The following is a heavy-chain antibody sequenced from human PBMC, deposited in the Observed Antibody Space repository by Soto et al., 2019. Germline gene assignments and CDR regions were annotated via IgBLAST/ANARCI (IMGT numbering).Heavy chain of an antibody. CDR3: ARGSKESYPGSRIFDF. V-gene: IGHV3-23*01. CDR2: ISDSGGDT. Sequence: GSLRLSGVASVITVGSRAMSWVRQAPGEGLEWVSIISDSGGDTKYADSVRGRFTISRDNSKNTLYVQMSSLRAEDSAVYYCARGSKESYPGSRIFDFWGRGTLVTVSS. D-gene: IGHD3-10*01. CDR1: VITVGSRA. J-gene: IGHJ4*02.